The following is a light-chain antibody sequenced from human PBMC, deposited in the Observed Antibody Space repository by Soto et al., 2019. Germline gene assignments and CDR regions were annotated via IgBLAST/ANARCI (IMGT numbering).Light chain of an antibody. CDR1: QSVRNSY. V-gene: IGKV3-20*01. CDR3: QQYGSAPNT. J-gene: IGKJ4*01. CDR2: SAS. Sequence: EVGLTQSPGTLSLSPGERATLSCRASQSVRNSYLAWYQQKPGQAPSLLIYSASSRATGIPDRLSGGASGTDFTLTISRLEPEDFAVYYCQQYGSAPNTFGGGTKVEIK.